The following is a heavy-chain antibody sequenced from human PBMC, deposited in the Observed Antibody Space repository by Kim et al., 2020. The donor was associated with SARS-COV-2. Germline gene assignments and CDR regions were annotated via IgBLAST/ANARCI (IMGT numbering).Heavy chain of an antibody. CDR2: ISAYNGNT. V-gene: IGHV1-18*01. CDR3: ARSLDTAMAIDPGFDP. D-gene: IGHD5-18*01. CDR1: GYTFTSYG. Sequence: ASVKVSCKASGYTFTSYGISWVRQAPGQGLEWMGWISAYNGNTNYAQKLQGRVTMTTDTSTSTAYMELRILRSDDTAVYYCARSLDTAMAIDPGFDPWGQGTLVTVSS. J-gene: IGHJ5*02.